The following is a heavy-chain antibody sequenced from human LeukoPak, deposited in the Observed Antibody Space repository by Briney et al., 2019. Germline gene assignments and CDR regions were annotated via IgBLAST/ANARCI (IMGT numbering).Heavy chain of an antibody. V-gene: IGHV3-23*01. Sequence: PGGSLRLSCAASGFTFSNYGMSWVRQAPGKGLEWVSAISGSGGSTYYADSVKGRFTISRDNSKNTLYLQMNSLRAEDTAVYYCAKDAGYYYYYMDVWGKGTTVTVSS. CDR3: AKDAGYYYYYMDV. CDR1: GFTFSNYG. CDR2: ISGSGGST. J-gene: IGHJ6*03.